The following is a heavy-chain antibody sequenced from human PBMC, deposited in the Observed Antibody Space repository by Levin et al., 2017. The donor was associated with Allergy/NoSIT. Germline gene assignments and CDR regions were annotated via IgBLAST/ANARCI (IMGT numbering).Heavy chain of an antibody. CDR3: ARVLIAAAGNNWFDP. J-gene: IGHJ5*02. Sequence: LSGGSLRLSCAASGFTVSSNYMSWVRQAPGKGLEWVSVIYSGGSTYYADSVKGRFTISRDNSKNTLYLQMNSLRAEDTAVYYCARVLIAAAGNNWFDPWGQGTLVTVSS. V-gene: IGHV3-53*01. CDR1: GFTVSSNY. CDR2: IYSGGST. D-gene: IGHD6-13*01.